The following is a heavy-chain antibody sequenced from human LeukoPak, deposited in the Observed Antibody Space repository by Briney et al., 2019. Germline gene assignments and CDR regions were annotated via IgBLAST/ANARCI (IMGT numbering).Heavy chain of an antibody. J-gene: IGHJ6*02. CDR2: ISSSSSYI. D-gene: IGHD3-10*01. V-gene: IGHV3-21*01. CDR1: GFTFSSYT. Sequence: GGSLRLSCAASGFTFSSYTMNWVRQAPGKGLEWVSSISSSSSYIYYADSVKGRFTLSRDNAKNSLYLQMNSLRAEDTAVYYCARDLFPSGSNYGLDVWGQGTTVTVSS. CDR3: ARDLFPSGSNYGLDV.